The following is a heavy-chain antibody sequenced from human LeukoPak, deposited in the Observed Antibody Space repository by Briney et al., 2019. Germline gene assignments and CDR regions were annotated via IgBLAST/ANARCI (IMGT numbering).Heavy chain of an antibody. D-gene: IGHD3-3*01. J-gene: IGHJ4*02. CDR1: GFSLSTSGVG. Sequence: SGPTLVNPTQTLTLTCTFSGFSLSTSGVGVGWIRQPPGKALEWLALIYWNDDKRYSPSLKSRLTITKDTSKNQVVLTMTNMDPVDTATYYCAHTYDFSSGYYSNVIFDYWGQGTLVTVSS. CDR3: AHTYDFSSGYYSNVIFDY. CDR2: IYWNDDK. V-gene: IGHV2-5*01.